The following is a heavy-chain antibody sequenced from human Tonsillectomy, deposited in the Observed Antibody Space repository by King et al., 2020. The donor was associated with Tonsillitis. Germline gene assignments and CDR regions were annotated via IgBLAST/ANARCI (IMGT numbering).Heavy chain of an antibody. J-gene: IGHJ2*01. V-gene: IGHV3-11*01. CDR1: GFTFSDYY. CDR3: ARVSSNGWYFDL. D-gene: IGHD2-8*01. Sequence: VRLVESGGGLVKPGGSLRLSCAASGFTFSDYYMSWIRQAPGKGLECVSYISSGGRTISSADSVKGRFTISRDNAKNSLYLQMNSLRAEDTAVYYCARVSSNGWYFDLWGRGTLVTVSS. CDR2: ISSGGRTI.